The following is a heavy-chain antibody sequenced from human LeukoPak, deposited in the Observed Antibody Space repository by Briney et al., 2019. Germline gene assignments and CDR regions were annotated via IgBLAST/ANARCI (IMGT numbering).Heavy chain of an antibody. V-gene: IGHV4-34*01. Sequence: SETLSLTCAVYGGSFSGYYWSWIRQPPGKGLEWIGEINHSGSTNYNPSLKSRVTISVDTSKNQFSLKLSSVTAADTAVYYCARGALISSIAARRPYGMDVWGQGTTVTVSS. D-gene: IGHD6-6*01. CDR2: INHSGST. CDR1: GGSFSGYY. CDR3: ARGALISSIAARRPYGMDV. J-gene: IGHJ6*02.